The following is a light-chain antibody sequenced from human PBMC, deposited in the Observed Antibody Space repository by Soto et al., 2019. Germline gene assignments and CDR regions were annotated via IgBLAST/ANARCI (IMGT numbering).Light chain of an antibody. CDR1: QTITRR. Sequence: DIKMTQSPSTLSASVGDRVIITCRASQTITRRLAWYQHKPGKAPKILIWDDSRLQRGVPSRFSGSGSGTEFTLTISSLQPEDFATYYCLQHNSYPRTFGQGTKVDIK. CDR2: DDS. J-gene: IGKJ1*01. CDR3: LQHNSYPRT. V-gene: IGKV1-5*01.